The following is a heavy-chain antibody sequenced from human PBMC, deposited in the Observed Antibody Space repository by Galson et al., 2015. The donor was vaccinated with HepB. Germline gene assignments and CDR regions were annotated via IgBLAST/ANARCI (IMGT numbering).Heavy chain of an antibody. CDR1: GYTFTSYY. CDR3: ARAVLVQGRFFYYYYGMDV. D-gene: IGHD2-8*02. V-gene: IGHV1-46*01. Sequence: SCKASGYTFTSYYMHWVRQAPGQGLEWMGIINPSGGSTSYAQKFQGRVTMTRDTSTSTVYMELSSLRSEDTAVYYCARAVLVQGRFFYYYYGMDVWGQGTTVTVSS. J-gene: IGHJ6*02. CDR2: INPSGGST.